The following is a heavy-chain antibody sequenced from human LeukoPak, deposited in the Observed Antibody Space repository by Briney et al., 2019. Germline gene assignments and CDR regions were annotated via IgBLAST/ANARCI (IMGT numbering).Heavy chain of an antibody. V-gene: IGHV1-8*01. Sequence: ASVKVSCKASGYTFTSYDINWVRQATGQGLEWMGWMNPNSGNTGYAQKFQGRVTMTRDTSTSTVYMELSSLRYEDTAVYYCARAMVRGLSNPFDSWGQGTLVTVSS. J-gene: IGHJ4*02. D-gene: IGHD3-10*01. CDR3: ARAMVRGLSNPFDS. CDR2: MNPNSGNT. CDR1: GYTFTSYD.